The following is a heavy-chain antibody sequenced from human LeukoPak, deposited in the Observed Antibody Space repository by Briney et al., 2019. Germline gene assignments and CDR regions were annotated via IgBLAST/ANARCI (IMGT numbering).Heavy chain of an antibody. Sequence: ASVEVSCTASGYTFTSYDINWVRQAPGQGLEWMGWMNPNSGNTGYAQKFQGRVTMTRNTSISTAYMELGSLTSEDTAVYYCAKITGYALDNWFDPWGQGTLVTVSS. V-gene: IGHV1-8*01. CDR3: AKITGYALDNWFDP. J-gene: IGHJ5*02. D-gene: IGHD1-20*01. CDR2: MNPNSGNT. CDR1: GYTFTSYD.